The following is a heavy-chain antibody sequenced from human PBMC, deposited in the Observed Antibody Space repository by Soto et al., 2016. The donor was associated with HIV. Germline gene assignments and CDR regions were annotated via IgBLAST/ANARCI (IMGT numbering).Heavy chain of an antibody. CDR3: ARDWGDFDWLYYPQSSPFDY. Sequence: EVQLMESGGGLVQVGGSLRLSCAASGFTFSNYWMHWVRQVPGKGLVWVSRINSDGSSANYADSIKGRFTISRDNAKNTLYLQMNSLRAEDTAVYYCARDWGDFDWLYYPQSSPFDYWGQGTPVTVSS. V-gene: IGHV3-74*01. J-gene: IGHJ4*02. D-gene: IGHD3-9*01. CDR2: INSDGSSA. CDR1: GFTFSNYW.